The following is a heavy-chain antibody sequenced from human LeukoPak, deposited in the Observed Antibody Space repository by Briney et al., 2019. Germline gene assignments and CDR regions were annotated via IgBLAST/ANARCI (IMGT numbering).Heavy chain of an antibody. V-gene: IGHV4-59*01. CDR1: GGSISNYY. J-gene: IGHJ4*02. D-gene: IGHD2/OR15-2a*01. Sequence: SETLSLTCTVSGGSISNYYWSWIRQPPGKGLEWIGYIYYSESTNYNPSLKSRVTISTDTSKSQFSLNLRSVTAEDTGIYYCARGRCRNSGCRPYFDYWGQGTQVTVSS. CDR2: IYYSEST. CDR3: ARGRCRNSGCRPYFDY.